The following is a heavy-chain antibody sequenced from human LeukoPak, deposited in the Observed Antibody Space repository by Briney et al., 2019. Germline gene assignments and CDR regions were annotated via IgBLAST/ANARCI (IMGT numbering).Heavy chain of an antibody. Sequence: PSQSLSLTCTVSGASISSYYWSWVRQPPGKGLEWIGFIYYSGSTYYNPSLKSRVTISVDTSKSLFSLKLSSGTAADTAVYNCASLYYDYVWGSYRDAYDAFDIWGQGTMVIVSS. CDR2: IYYSGST. CDR1: GASISSYY. V-gene: IGHV4-59*12. J-gene: IGHJ3*02. CDR3: ASLYYDYVWGSYRDAYDAFDI. D-gene: IGHD3-16*02.